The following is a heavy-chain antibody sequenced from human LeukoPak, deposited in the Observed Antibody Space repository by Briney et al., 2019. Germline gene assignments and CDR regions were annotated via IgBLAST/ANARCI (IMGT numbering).Heavy chain of an antibody. CDR3: GRAESYSRNALDL. Sequence: GGSLRLSCAASGFTLSSYWIHWVRQAPGKGLVWVSRINSDGSSTWYSDSVKGRFTISRDNAQNTLNLQMNSLRAEDTAVYYCGRAESYSRNALDLWGQGTLVTVSS. CDR2: INSDGSST. J-gene: IGHJ5*02. CDR1: GFTLSSYW. V-gene: IGHV3-74*01. D-gene: IGHD1-26*01.